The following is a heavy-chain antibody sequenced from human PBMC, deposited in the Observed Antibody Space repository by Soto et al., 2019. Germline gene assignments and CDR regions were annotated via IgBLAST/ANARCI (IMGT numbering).Heavy chain of an antibody. CDR3: AGGDSGSFDS. CDR1: GFTFSDYY. V-gene: IGHV3-11*01. Sequence: PGGSLRLSCAASGFTFSDYYFTWIRQAPGKGLEWVSYISFSGSTIYYADSVKGRFTISRDNAKNSLYLQMNNLRPEDTAVYYCAGGDSGSFDSWGQGTLVTVSS. CDR2: ISFSGSTI. D-gene: IGHD3-16*01. J-gene: IGHJ4*02.